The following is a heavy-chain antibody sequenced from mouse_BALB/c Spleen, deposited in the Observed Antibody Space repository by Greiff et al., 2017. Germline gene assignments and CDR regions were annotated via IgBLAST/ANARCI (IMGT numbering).Heavy chain of an antibody. J-gene: IGHJ2*01. CDR1: GFTFSSYA. CDR2: ISSGGSYT. Sequence: EVQLVESGGGLVKPGGSLKLSCAASGFTFSSYAMSWVRQTPEKRLEWVATISSGGSYTYYPDSVKGRFTISRDNAKNTLYLQMSSLRSEDTAMYYCARRGDSSGSYYFDYWGQGTTLTVSS. CDR3: ARRGDSSGSYYFDY. D-gene: IGHD3-2*01. V-gene: IGHV5-9-3*01.